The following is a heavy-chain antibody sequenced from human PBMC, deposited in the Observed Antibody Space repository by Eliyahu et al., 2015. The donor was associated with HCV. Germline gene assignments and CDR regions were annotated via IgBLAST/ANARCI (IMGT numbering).Heavy chain of an antibody. CDR1: GGSISGYY. D-gene: IGHD3-10*01. Sequence: QVQLQESGPGLVKPSETLSLACTVSGGSISGYYWSWIRQPPGKGLDWIGRIYSSGSTNYNPSLKSRVTISVDTSKNQFSLSLSSVSAADTAVYYCARHGRDVRGVIAQWGPGTLVTVSS. V-gene: IGHV4-59*08. J-gene: IGHJ4*02. CDR2: IYSSGST. CDR3: ARHGRDVRGVIAQ.